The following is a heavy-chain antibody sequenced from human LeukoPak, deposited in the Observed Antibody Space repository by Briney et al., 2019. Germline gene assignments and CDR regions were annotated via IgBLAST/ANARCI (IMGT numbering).Heavy chain of an antibody. Sequence: TGGSLRLSCAASGFTFSNYWMTWVRQAPGKGLEWVANIKQDGSEKYYVDSVKGRFTISRDNAKNSLYLQMYSLRAEDTAVYYCARHSSSWSKFDYWGQGTLVTVSS. V-gene: IGHV3-7*01. CDR3: ARHSSSWSKFDY. CDR1: GFTFSNYW. D-gene: IGHD6-13*01. J-gene: IGHJ4*02. CDR2: IKQDGSEK.